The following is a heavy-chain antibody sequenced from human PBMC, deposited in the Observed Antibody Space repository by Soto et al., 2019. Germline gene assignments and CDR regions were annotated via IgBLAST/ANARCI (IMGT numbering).Heavy chain of an antibody. J-gene: IGHJ5*02. CDR3: ARSVFP. Sequence: QVQLHESGPGLVKPSQTLSLTCTVSGGSISSGGYYWSWIRQHPGKGLEWIGYIYYSGSTYYNPSLKRRVTLVVDTSKNHFSMQLTSVTAADTVVYYCARSVFPWGQGTLGTVSS. V-gene: IGHV4-31*03. CDR2: IYYSGST. CDR1: GGSISSGGYY.